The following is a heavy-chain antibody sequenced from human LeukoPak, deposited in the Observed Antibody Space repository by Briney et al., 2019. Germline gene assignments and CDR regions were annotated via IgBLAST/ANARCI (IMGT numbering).Heavy chain of an antibody. CDR3: ASAAYYRFDY. Sequence: PGGSLRLSCAASGFTFSDYYMSWVRQAPGKGLEWVARINSDGSTINHADSVRGRFTISRDNAENTLYLQMSSLRAEDTAIYFCASAAYYRFDYWGQGTLVTVSS. CDR1: GFTFSDYY. V-gene: IGHV3-74*01. J-gene: IGHJ4*02. D-gene: IGHD3-10*01. CDR2: INSDGSTI.